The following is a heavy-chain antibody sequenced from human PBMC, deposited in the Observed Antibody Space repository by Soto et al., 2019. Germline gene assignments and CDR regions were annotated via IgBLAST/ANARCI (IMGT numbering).Heavy chain of an antibody. CDR2: INHSGST. D-gene: IGHD3-22*01. V-gene: IGHV4-39*01. CDR3: ARLGGYVSVGYYYLWDS. J-gene: IGHJ4*02. CDR1: DGSMNSDSSY. Sequence: SETLSLTCRVSDGSMNSDSSYWGWIRQPPGKGLEWIGVINHSGSTYHNLSLKGRVTMSVDASRNQFSLKLTSMTAADTAVYYCARLGGYVSVGYYYLWDSWGQGTLVTVSS.